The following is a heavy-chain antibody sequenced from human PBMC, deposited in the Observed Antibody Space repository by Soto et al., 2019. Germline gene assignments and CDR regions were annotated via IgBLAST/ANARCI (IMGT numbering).Heavy chain of an antibody. J-gene: IGHJ6*02. Sequence: EVQLVESGGGLVKPGGSLRLSCAASGFTFSSYSMNWVRQAPGKGLEWVSSISSSSSYIYYADSVKGRFTISRDNAKNSLYLQMNSLRAEDTAVYCCARDGKWNVGYYYGMDVWGQGTTVTVSS. D-gene: IGHD1-1*01. V-gene: IGHV3-21*01. CDR2: ISSSSSYI. CDR1: GFTFSSYS. CDR3: ARDGKWNVGYYYGMDV.